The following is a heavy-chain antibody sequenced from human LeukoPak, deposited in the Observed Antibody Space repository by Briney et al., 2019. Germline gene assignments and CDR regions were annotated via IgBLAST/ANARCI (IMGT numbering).Heavy chain of an antibody. CDR1: GFTFSSYA. Sequence: GGSLRLSCAASGFTFSSYAMSWVRQAPGKGLEWVSAISGSGGSTYYADSVKGRFTISRDNSKNTLYLQMNSLRAEDTAVYYCAKAGGGYCSSTSCYLDWFDPWGQGTLVTASS. V-gene: IGHV3-23*01. J-gene: IGHJ5*02. CDR3: AKAGGGYCSSTSCYLDWFDP. CDR2: ISGSGGST. D-gene: IGHD2-2*03.